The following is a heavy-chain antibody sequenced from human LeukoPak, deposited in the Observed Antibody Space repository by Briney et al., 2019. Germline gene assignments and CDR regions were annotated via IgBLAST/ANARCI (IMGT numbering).Heavy chain of an antibody. Sequence: GSLRLSCAASGFTFSSYWMHWVRQAPGKGLEWIGYIYHSGSTYYNPSLKSRVTISVDRSKNQFSLKLSSVTAADTAVYYCARGLRSSLGRYFDLWGRGTLVTVSS. CDR2: IYHSGST. CDR3: ARGLRSSLGRYFDL. D-gene: IGHD3-3*01. V-gene: IGHV4-4*02. CDR1: GFTFSSYW. J-gene: IGHJ2*01.